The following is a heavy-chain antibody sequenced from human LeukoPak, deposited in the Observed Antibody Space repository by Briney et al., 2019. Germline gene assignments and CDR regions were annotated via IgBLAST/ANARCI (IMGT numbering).Heavy chain of an antibody. CDR2: IYSGGST. D-gene: IGHD2-2*01. J-gene: IGHJ3*02. CDR1: GFTVSSNY. V-gene: IGHV3-53*01. CDR3: AKGYCSSSSCYSYAFDI. Sequence: SGGSLRLSCAASGFTVSSNYMSWVRQAPGKGLEWVSVIYSGGSTYYADSVKGRFTISRDNSKNTLFLLMNSLRAEDTAVYYCAKGYCSSSSCYSYAFDIWGQGTVVTVSS.